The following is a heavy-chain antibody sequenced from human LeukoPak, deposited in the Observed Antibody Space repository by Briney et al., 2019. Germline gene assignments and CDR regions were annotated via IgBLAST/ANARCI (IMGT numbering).Heavy chain of an antibody. V-gene: IGHV3-20*04. CDR3: ARAYYYDSSGYLDY. Sequence: PGGSLRLSRAAPGFTFDDYGMSWVRQAPGKGLEWVSGINWNGGSTGYADSVKGRFTISRDNAKNSLYLQMNSLRAEDTALYYCARAYYYDSSGYLDYWGQGTLVTVSS. CDR1: GFTFDDYG. D-gene: IGHD3-22*01. J-gene: IGHJ4*02. CDR2: INWNGGST.